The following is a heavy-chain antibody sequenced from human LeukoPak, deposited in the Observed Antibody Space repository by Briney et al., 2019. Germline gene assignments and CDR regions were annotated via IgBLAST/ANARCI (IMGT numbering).Heavy chain of an antibody. CDR1: GDSISSYY. V-gene: IGHV4-59*01. CDR3: ARSRGNLYFQH. J-gene: IGHJ1*01. CDR2: IHYTGST. Sequence: PSATLSLTCTVSGDSISSYYWSWIRQSPEKGLGWIGYIHYTGSTYYNPSLRSRVTISVDTSNNQFSLRLISVTAADTAMYYCARSRGNLYFQHWGQGTLVTVSS. D-gene: IGHD6-25*01.